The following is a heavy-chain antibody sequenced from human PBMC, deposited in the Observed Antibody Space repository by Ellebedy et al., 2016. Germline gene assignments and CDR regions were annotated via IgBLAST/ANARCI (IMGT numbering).Heavy chain of an antibody. J-gene: IGHJ3*02. CDR3: ARRSYYYDSSGYYGDAFDI. Sequence: GGSLRLSXAASGFTFSSYAMHWVRQAPGKGLEWVAVISYDGSNKYYADSVKGRFTISRDNAKNSLYLQMNSLRDEDTAVYYCARRSYYYDSSGYYGDAFDIWGQGTMVTVSS. V-gene: IGHV3-30-3*01. D-gene: IGHD3-22*01. CDR1: GFTFSSYA. CDR2: ISYDGSNK.